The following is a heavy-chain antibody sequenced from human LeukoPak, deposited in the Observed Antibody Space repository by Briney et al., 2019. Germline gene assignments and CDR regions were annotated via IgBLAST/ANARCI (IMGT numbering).Heavy chain of an antibody. CDR3: ARAMSIGHCSGGSCYPAINWLHP. D-gene: IGHD2-15*01. Sequence: GASVKVSCKASGGTFSSYAISLVRQAPGQGLEWMGRIIPIFGTANYAQKLQGRVTITTDESTSTAYMELNRLRSADTAVYYCARAMSIGHCSGGSCYPAINWLHPWRQGPLVTVPS. CDR2: IIPIFGTA. V-gene: IGHV1-69*05. J-gene: IGHJ5*02. CDR1: GGTFSSYA.